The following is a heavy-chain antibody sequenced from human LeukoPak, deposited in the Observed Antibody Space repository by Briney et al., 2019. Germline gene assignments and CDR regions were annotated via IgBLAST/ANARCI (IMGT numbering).Heavy chain of an antibody. J-gene: IGHJ6*03. V-gene: IGHV4-38-2*02. CDR2: IYHSGST. CDR3: ARGQYSRAYYYYYYMDV. CDR1: AYSISSGYY. D-gene: IGHD6-13*01. Sequence: MTSETLSITCTVSAYSISSGYYWGWIRQPPGKGLECIGTIYHSGSTYYNPSLKSRVTISVDTSKNQFSLRLSSVTAADTAVYYCARGQYSRAYYYYYYMDVWGKGTTVTVSS.